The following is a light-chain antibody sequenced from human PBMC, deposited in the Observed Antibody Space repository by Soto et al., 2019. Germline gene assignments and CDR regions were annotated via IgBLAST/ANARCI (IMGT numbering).Light chain of an antibody. CDR1: QSISSK. CDR2: GAS. CDR3: QQYNPWTTIT. V-gene: IGKV3-15*01. Sequence: EIVMTQSPATLSVSPGERATLSCRASQSISSKLGWYQQRPGQAPRLLIYGASTRATGIPARFSGSGSGTEFTLTISSLQSEDSAVYYCQQYNPWTTITFGQGTRLEIK. J-gene: IGKJ5*01.